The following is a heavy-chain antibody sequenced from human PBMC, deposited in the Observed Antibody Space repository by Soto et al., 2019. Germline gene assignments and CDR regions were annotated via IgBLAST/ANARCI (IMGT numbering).Heavy chain of an antibody. CDR3: VRDYASCVFDP. V-gene: IGHV4-31*03. CDR2: IYHSGST. D-gene: IGHD2-2*01. J-gene: IGHJ5*02. CDR1: GDSISSGGHY. Sequence: PSETLSLTCTVSGDSISSGGHYWTWIRQHPGKGLEWIGYIYHSGSTYYNPSLKSRVTMSVDMSKNKFSLKLRSVTAADTAVYYCVRDYASCVFDPWGQGTLVTVSS.